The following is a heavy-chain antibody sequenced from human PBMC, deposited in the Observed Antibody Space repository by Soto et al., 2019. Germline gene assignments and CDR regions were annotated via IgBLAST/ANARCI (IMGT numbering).Heavy chain of an antibody. Sequence: EVQLVESGEGLVQPGGSLRLSCAASGFTFSSYAMHWVRQAPGKGLEYVSAISSNGGSTYYADSVKGRFTISRDNSKTALYLQMGSLRAEDMAVYYCARGAGCVDYWGQGTLVTVSS. J-gene: IGHJ4*02. D-gene: IGHD2-8*01. CDR1: GFTFSSYA. CDR3: ARGAGCVDY. V-gene: IGHV3-64*02. CDR2: ISSNGGST.